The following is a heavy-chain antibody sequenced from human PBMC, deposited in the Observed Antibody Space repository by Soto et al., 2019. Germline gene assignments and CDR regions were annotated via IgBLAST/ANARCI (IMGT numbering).Heavy chain of an antibody. Sequence: SETLSLTCTVSGGSISSGGYYWSWIRQPPGKGLEWIGEINHSGSTNYNPSLKSRVTISVDTSKNQFSLKLSSVTAADTAVYYCASMRLRIQSDFDYWGQGTLVTVSS. CDR1: GGSISSGGYY. V-gene: IGHV4-39*07. CDR3: ASMRLRIQSDFDY. CDR2: INHSGST. D-gene: IGHD2-15*01. J-gene: IGHJ4*02.